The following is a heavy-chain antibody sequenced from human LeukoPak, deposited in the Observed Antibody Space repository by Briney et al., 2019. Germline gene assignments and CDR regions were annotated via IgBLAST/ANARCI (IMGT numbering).Heavy chain of an antibody. CDR3: ARDQPRIAGNFNWFDP. D-gene: IGHD6-13*01. Sequence: SVKVSCKASGGTFSSYAISWVRQAPGQGLEWMGRIIPILGIANYAQKFQGRVTITADTSTSTAYMELRSLRSDDTAVYYCARDQPRIAGNFNWFDPWGQGTLVTVSS. CDR2: IIPILGIA. J-gene: IGHJ5*02. V-gene: IGHV1-69*04. CDR1: GGTFSSYA.